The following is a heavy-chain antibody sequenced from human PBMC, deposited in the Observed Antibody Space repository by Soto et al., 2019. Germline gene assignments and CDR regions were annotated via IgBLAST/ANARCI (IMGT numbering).Heavy chain of an antibody. Sequence: EMQLVEYGGGLVKPGGSLRLSCAASGFNLTNFTMNWVRQAPGKGLEWVSSISSASGYIYYADSVEGRFTISRNNAKNSLFLQLDSLRVEGTAVYYCARGRAVTTMGDGLDIWGQGTMVTVSS. J-gene: IGHJ3*02. V-gene: IGHV3-21*01. CDR3: ARGRAVTTMGDGLDI. CDR1: GFNLTNFT. D-gene: IGHD4-17*01. CDR2: ISSASGYI.